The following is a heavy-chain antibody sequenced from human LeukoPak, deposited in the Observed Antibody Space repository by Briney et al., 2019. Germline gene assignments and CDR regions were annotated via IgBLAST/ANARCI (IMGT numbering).Heavy chain of an antibody. D-gene: IGHD5-18*01. Sequence: GASVKVSCKASGGTFSSYAISWVRQAPGQGLDWMGGIIPIFGTANYAQKFQGRVTITTDESTSTAYMELSSLRSEDTAVYYCARESVLDTAMVKYFDYWGQGTLVTVSS. CDR2: IIPIFGTA. CDR1: GGTFSSYA. V-gene: IGHV1-69*05. CDR3: ARESVLDTAMVKYFDY. J-gene: IGHJ4*02.